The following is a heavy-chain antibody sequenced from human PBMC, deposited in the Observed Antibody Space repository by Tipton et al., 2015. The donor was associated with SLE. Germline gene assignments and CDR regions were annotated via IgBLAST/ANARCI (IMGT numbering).Heavy chain of an antibody. J-gene: IGHJ5*02. D-gene: IGHD3-3*01. CDR1: GGSISSGGYY. CDR3: ARHKDFLEWLSSANWFDP. V-gene: IGHV4-39*07. Sequence: TLSLTCTVSGGSISSGGYYWSWIRQPPGKGLEWIGEINHSGSTNYNPSLKSRVTISVDTSKNQFSLKLSSVTAADTAVYYCARHKDFLEWLSSANWFDPWGQGTLVTVSS. CDR2: INHSGST.